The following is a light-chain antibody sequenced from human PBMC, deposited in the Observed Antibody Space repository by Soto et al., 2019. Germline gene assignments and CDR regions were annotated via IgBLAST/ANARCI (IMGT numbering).Light chain of an antibody. CDR2: DTS. CDR3: HQHSRSPET. Sequence: DIVLTQSPATLSLSPGERATLYGGASQRVSGGFLAWYQQQPGLEPRLILYDTSFRATGIPARFSGSGSGADFSPPTIRLQPADFAVYYCHQHSRSPETFGQGTKVDIK. V-gene: IGKV3D-20*01. J-gene: IGKJ1*01. CDR1: QRVSGGF.